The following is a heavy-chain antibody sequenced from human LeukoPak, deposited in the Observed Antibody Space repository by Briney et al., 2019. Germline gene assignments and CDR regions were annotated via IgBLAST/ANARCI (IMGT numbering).Heavy chain of an antibody. Sequence: SETLSLTCTVSGGSISSSSYYWGWIRQPPGKGLEWIGEINHSGSTNYNPSLKSRVTISVDTSKNQFSLKLSSVTAADTAVYYCARGRVGRYFDWLSERYFDYWGQGTLVTVSS. J-gene: IGHJ4*02. V-gene: IGHV4-39*07. CDR2: INHSGST. D-gene: IGHD3-9*01. CDR3: ARGRVGRYFDWLSERYFDY. CDR1: GGSISSSSYY.